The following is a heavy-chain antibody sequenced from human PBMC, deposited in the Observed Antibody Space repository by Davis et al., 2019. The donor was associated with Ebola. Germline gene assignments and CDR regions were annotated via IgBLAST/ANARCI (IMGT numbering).Heavy chain of an antibody. J-gene: IGHJ6*02. V-gene: IGHV4-59*01. CDR2: IYYSGST. Sequence: SETLSLTCTVSGGSISAYYWSWIRQPPGKGLEWIGDIYYSGSTNFNPTLKSRVTISVDTSKNQFSLKLNSATAADTAVYYCARSRQSGIWYNGMDVWGQGTSVTVSS. CDR1: GGSISAYY. CDR3: ARSRQSGIWYNGMDV. D-gene: IGHD2-8*02.